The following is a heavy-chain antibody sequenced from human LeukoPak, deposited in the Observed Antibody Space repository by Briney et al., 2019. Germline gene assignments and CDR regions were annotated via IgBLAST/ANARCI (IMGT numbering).Heavy chain of an antibody. V-gene: IGHV4-59*01. J-gene: IGHJ4*02. CDR1: GGSISSYY. Sequence: PSETLSLTCTVSGGSISSYYWSWIRQPPGKGLEWIGYIYYSGSTNYNPSLKSRVTISVDTSKTQFSLQLSSVTAADTAVDYCARVAPAAILGGYYFDYWGQGTLVTVSS. CDR3: ARVAPAAILGGYYFDY. D-gene: IGHD2-2*02. CDR2: IYYSGST.